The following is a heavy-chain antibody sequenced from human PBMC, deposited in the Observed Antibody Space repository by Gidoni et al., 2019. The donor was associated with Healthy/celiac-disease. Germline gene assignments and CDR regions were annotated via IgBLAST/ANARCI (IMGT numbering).Heavy chain of an antibody. CDR2: IKSKTDGGTT. V-gene: IGHV3-15*01. CDR3: TTSLYYYDSSGYWAFDI. D-gene: IGHD3-22*01. CDR1: GFTFSNAW. J-gene: IGHJ3*02. Sequence: EVQLVESGGGLVKPGGSLRLSCAASGFTFSNAWMSWVRQAPGKGLEWVGRIKSKTDGGTTDYAAPVKGRFTISRDDSKNTLYLQMNSLKTEDTAVYYCTTSLYYYDSSGYWAFDIWGQGTMVTVSS.